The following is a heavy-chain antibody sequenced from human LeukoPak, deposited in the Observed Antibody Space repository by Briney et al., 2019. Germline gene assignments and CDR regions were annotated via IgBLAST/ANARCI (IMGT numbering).Heavy chain of an antibody. CDR1: GGSISSYY. D-gene: IGHD1-20*01. V-gene: IGHV4-4*07. Sequence: SETLSLTCTVSGGSISSYYWSWIRQPAGKGLEWIGRIYTSGSTNYNPSLKSRVTMSVDTSENQFSLKLSSVTAADTAVYYCAREHLTGNAFDIWGQGTMVTVSS. CDR2: IYTSGST. CDR3: AREHLTGNAFDI. J-gene: IGHJ3*02.